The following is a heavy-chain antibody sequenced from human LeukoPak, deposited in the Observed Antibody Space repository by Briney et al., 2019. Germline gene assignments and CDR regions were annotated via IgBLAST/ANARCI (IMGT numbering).Heavy chain of an antibody. CDR3: ATDSPSHMGVAFDI. CDR1: GYTLTELS. J-gene: IGHJ3*02. D-gene: IGHD2-21*01. V-gene: IGHV1-24*01. Sequence: ASVKVSCKVSGYTLTELSMHWVRQAPGKGLEWMGGFDPEDGETIYAQKFQGRVTMTEDTSTATAYMELSSLRSEDTAVYYCATDSPSHMGVAFDIWGQGTMVTVSS. CDR2: FDPEDGET.